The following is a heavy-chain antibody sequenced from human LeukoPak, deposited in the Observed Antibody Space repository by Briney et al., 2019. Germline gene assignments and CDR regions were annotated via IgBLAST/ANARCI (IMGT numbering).Heavy chain of an antibody. D-gene: IGHD3-22*01. Sequence: SETLSLTCTVSGGSISSGGYYWSWIRQPPGKGLEWIGYIYHSGSTYYNPSLKSRVTISVDRSKNQFSLKLSSVTAADTAVYYCARVRKDYYYDSSGYMVWGQGTLVTVSS. CDR1: GGSISSGGYY. J-gene: IGHJ4*02. V-gene: IGHV4-30-2*01. CDR2: IYHSGST. CDR3: ARVRKDYYYDSSGYMV.